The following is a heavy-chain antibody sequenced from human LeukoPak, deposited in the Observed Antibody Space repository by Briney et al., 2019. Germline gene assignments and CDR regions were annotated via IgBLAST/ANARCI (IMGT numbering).Heavy chain of an antibody. V-gene: IGHV3-33*01. CDR2: IWYDGSNK. CDR1: GFTFSSYG. CDR3: AREDSYGGYEGEFDY. Sequence: GGSLRLSCAASGFTFSSYGMHWVRQAPGKGLEWVAVIWYDGSNKYYADSVKGRFTISRDNSKNTLYLQMNSLRAEDTAVYYCAREDSYGGYEGEFDYWGQGTLVTVSS. J-gene: IGHJ4*02. D-gene: IGHD5-12*01.